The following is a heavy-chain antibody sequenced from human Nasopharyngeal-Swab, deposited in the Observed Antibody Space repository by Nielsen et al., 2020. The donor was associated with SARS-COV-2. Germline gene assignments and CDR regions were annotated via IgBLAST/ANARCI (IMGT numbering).Heavy chain of an antibody. Sequence: GESLKIPCAASEFTMSRNGMHWVRRAPGKGLEWVASISSSSSTSYYADSVKGRFTISRDNPKNSLYLQMNSLRDEDTALYYCARDVAIVGATLENWGQGTLVTVSS. D-gene: IGHD1-26*01. CDR3: ARDVAIVGATLEN. J-gene: IGHJ4*02. V-gene: IGHV3-48*02. CDR2: ISSSSSTS. CDR1: EFTMSRNG.